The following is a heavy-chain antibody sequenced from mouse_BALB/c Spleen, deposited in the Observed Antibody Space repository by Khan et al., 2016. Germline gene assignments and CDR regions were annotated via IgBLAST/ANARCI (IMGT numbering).Heavy chain of an antibody. V-gene: IGHV1S82*01. J-gene: IGHJ4*01. D-gene: IGHD3-1*01. CDR3: ARSGYAHHPYYALDY. Sequence: QVQLQQSGAELVRPGASVKLSCKASGYSFTSYWMNWVKQRPVQGFEWIGMINPSDGETTLNQKFKDKVTLTVDNSASTTYLQLNSLTPEDTAAYNCARSGYAHHPYYALDYWGQGTSVTVSS. CDR2: INPSDGET. CDR1: GYSFTSYW.